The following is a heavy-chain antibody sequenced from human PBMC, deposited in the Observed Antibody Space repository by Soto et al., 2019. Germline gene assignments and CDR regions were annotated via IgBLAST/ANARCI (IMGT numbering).Heavy chain of an antibody. Sequence: GGSLRLSCAASGFTFSSYAMSWVRQGPGKGLEWVSAISGSGGTTYSADSVKGRFTISRDNSKNTVYLQMNSLRAEDTAVYYCAKDMGSSGYYTSFNYWGQGTLVTVSS. D-gene: IGHD3-3*01. CDR2: ISGSGGTT. CDR1: GFTFSSYA. V-gene: IGHV3-23*01. J-gene: IGHJ4*02. CDR3: AKDMGSSGYYTSFNY.